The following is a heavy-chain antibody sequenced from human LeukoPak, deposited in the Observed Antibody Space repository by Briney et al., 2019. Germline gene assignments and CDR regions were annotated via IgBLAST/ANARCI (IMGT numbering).Heavy chain of an antibody. D-gene: IGHD3-3*01. J-gene: IGHJ3*02. CDR3: ARAPSPYYDFWSGYSFDI. V-gene: IGHV3-53*01. Sequence: RGVSLRLSCAASGFTVSSNYMSWVRQAPGKGLEWVSVIYSGGSTYYADSVKGRFTISRDNSKNTQYLQMNSLRAEDTAVYYCARAPSPYYDFWSGYSFDIWGQGTMVTVSS. CDR1: GFTVSSNY. CDR2: IYSGGST.